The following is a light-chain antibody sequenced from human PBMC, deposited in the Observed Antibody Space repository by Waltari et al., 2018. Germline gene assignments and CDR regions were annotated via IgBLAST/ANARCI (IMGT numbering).Light chain of an antibody. CDR1: KLGAKY. V-gene: IGLV3-1*01. Sequence: SYELTQPPSVSVSPGQTASIPCSGDKLGAKYASWYQQKPGQSPVLVIYQDDKRPSGIPERFSGSSGDTATLTIGGTQATDEADYFCQAWDNSTVVFGGGTKLTVL. CDR2: QDD. CDR3: QAWDNSTVV. J-gene: IGLJ2*01.